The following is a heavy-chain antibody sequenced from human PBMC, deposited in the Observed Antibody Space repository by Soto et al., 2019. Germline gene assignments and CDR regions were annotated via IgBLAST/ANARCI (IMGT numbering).Heavy chain of an antibody. CDR3: ARGTHSYSGSNELDA. CDR2: ISGSGNSP. V-gene: IGHV3-23*04. CDR1: GVIFGDHV. Sequence: EVQLVESGGRLVQRGGSLRLSCSGSGVIFGDHVMYWVRQAPGKGLEWFAGISGSGNSPFFRDSVKGRFTISRDNSKNTVYLAMHNLRDEDSAMYFCARGTHSYSGSNELDAWGLGTLVTVSS. D-gene: IGHD1-26*01. J-gene: IGHJ5*02.